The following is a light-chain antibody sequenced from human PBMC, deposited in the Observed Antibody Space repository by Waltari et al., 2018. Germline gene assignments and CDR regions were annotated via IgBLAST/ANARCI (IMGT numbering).Light chain of an antibody. CDR2: WAS. J-gene: IGKJ2*01. V-gene: IGKV4-1*01. Sequence: DFVMTQSPASLALSLGERATIHCKTSPTVLYNSNNRNYLTWYQQKPGQPPKLLFYWASTRESRVPDRFSASGSGTDFTLTISRLQPEDVAIYYCQQYYSSPYTFGQGTRLEIK. CDR1: PTVLYNSNNRNY. CDR3: QQYYSSPYT.